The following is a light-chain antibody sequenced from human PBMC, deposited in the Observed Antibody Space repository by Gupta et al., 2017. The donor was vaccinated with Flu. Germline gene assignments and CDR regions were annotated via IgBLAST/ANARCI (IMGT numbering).Light chain of an antibody. V-gene: IGKV1-5*03. CDR3: QQDNSYWT. J-gene: IGKJ1*01. CDR1: QSISSW. Sequence: QMTQSPSTLSASVGDRVTISCRASQSISSWLAWYQQKPGKAPKLLIYKASSLESGVPSRFSCSGSGTEFTLTISSLQPDDFANYYCQQDNSYWTFGQGTKVEIK. CDR2: KAS.